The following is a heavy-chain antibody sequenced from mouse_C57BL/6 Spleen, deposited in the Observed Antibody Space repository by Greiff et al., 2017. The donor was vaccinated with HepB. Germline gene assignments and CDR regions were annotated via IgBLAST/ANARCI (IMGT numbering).Heavy chain of an antibody. CDR1: GFTFSSYA. V-gene: IGHV5-4*03. D-gene: IGHD2-5*01. J-gene: IGHJ3*01. CDR2: ISDGGSYT. CDR3: ARGEAYYSNLWAWFAY. Sequence: EVNVVESGGGLVKPGGSLKLSCAASGFTFSSYAMSWVRQTPEKRLEWVATISDGGSYTYYPDNVKGRFTISRDNAKNNLYLQMSHLKSEDTAMYYCARGEAYYSNLWAWFAYWGQGTLVTVSA.